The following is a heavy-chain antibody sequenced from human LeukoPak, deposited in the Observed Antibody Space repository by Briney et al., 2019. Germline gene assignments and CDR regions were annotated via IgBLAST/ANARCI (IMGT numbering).Heavy chain of an antibody. V-gene: IGHV3-49*04. J-gene: IGHJ4*02. Sequence: SGGSLRLSCTASGFTFGDYAMSWVRQAPGKGLEWVGFIRSKAYGGTTEYAASVKGSFTIPRDDSKSIAYLQMNSLKTEDTAVYYCTRDNSYSDYRGQGTLVTVSS. D-gene: IGHD2-21*01. CDR2: IRSKAYGGTT. CDR1: GFTFGDYA. CDR3: TRDNSYSDY.